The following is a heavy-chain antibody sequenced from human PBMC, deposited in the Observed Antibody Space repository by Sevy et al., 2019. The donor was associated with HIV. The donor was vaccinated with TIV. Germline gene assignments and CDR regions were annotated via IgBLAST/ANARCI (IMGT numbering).Heavy chain of an antibody. CDR2: IYQSGNT. V-gene: IGHV4-38-2*01. CDR3: ASFXRLLXXXGXXXXX. D-gene: IGHD2-21*02. Sequence: SETLSLTCAVSAYSVSSAYSWGWIRQPPGKGLEWIGNIYQSGNTYYNPSLKSRVTISVDTSNNQFSLRLTSVTAADTAVYYCASFXRLLXXXGXXXXXWGXGTMVTVSS. CDR1: AYSVSSAYS. J-gene: IGHJ3*01.